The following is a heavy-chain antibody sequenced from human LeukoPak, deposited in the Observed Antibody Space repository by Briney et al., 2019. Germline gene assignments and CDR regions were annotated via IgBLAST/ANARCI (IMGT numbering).Heavy chain of an antibody. D-gene: IGHD3-22*01. J-gene: IGHJ4*02. Sequence: TSETLSLTCAVYGGSLSGYYWSWIRQPPGKGLEWIGYIYYSGSTNYNPSLKSRVTISVDTSKNQFSLKLSSVTAADTAVYYCARDYYDSSGGFDYWGQGTLVTVSS. CDR2: IYYSGST. CDR3: ARDYYDSSGGFDY. CDR1: GGSLSGYY. V-gene: IGHV4-59*01.